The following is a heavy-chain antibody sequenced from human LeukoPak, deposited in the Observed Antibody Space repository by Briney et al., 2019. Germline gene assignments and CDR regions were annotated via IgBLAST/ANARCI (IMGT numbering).Heavy chain of an antibody. Sequence: ASVKLSSKASGYTCTGYYMHCVRQARGQGIEWGGWMNPNSGGTNYSKKFQGRCTMTWDTTISTAYMEVRRLRSGGTGVYYCARGKVVTMVRGVIITYFDYWGQGTLVTVSS. CDR1: GYTCTGYY. J-gene: IGHJ4*02. V-gene: IGHV1-2*02. CDR3: ARGKVVTMVRGVIITYFDY. D-gene: IGHD3-10*01. CDR2: MNPNSGGT.